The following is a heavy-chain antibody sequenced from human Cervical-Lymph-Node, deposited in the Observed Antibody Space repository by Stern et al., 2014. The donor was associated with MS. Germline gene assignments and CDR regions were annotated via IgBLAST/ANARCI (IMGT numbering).Heavy chain of an antibody. J-gene: IGHJ3*02. Sequence: EDQLVESGGGLVKPGGSLRLSCAASGFTFSNAWMSWVRQAPGKGLEWVGRIKSKTDGGTADYAAPVKGRFTISRDDSKDTLYLQMNSLKTEDTAVYYCSILAMATPDGDAFDIWGQGTMVTVSS. CDR2: IKSKTDGGTA. CDR1: GFTFSNAW. CDR3: SILAMATPDGDAFDI. D-gene: IGHD5-12*01. V-gene: IGHV3-15*01.